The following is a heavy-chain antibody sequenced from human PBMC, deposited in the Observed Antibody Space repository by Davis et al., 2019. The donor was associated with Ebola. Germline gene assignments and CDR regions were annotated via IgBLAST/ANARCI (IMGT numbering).Heavy chain of an antibody. CDR2: FNPNSGGT. CDR1: GYTFGDYY. J-gene: IGHJ4*02. D-gene: IGHD1-1*01. CDR3: ARAQFPTTSDH. Sequence: AASVKVSCKASGYTFGDYYLHWVRQAPGQGLEWMGRFNPNSGGTNFEQKFQDRFTMTTDTSTTTAYMEVGSLRSDDTAVYYCARAQFPTTSDHWGQGTLVTVSS. V-gene: IGHV1-2*06.